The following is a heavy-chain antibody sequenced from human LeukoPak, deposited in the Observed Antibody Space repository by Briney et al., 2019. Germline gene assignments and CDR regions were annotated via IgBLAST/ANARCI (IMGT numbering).Heavy chain of an antibody. Sequence: GESLKISCKGSGYSFTNYWIGWVRQMPGKGLEWMGIIYPGDSDTRYSPSFQGQVTISADKSISTAYLQWSSLKASDTAMYYCARPAEVGAIKDAFDIWGQGTMVTVSS. CDR2: IYPGDSDT. D-gene: IGHD1-26*01. CDR3: ARPAEVGAIKDAFDI. V-gene: IGHV5-51*01. J-gene: IGHJ3*02. CDR1: GYSFTNYW.